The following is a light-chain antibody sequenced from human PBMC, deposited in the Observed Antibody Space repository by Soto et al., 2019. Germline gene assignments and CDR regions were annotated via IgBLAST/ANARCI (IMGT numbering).Light chain of an antibody. Sequence: QSAPTQPASVSGSPGQSITISCTGTSSDIGANRFVSWYQQHPGKAPKVMIYDVNKRPSGVPDRFSGSKSGNTASLTVSGLQAEDEGDYYCSSHAGGQNVVFGGGTKLTVL. CDR1: SSDIGANRF. CDR3: SSHAGGQNVV. V-gene: IGLV2-8*01. CDR2: DVN. J-gene: IGLJ2*01.